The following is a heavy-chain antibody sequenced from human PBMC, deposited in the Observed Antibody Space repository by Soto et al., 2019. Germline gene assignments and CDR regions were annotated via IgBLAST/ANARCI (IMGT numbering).Heavy chain of an antibody. Sequence: ASVKVSCKASGYTFTSYYMHWVRQAPGQGLEWMGIINPSGGSTSYAQKFQGRVTMTRDTSTGTVYMELSSLRSEDTAVYYCAREPHCSSTSRYGFGMDVWGQGTTVTVSS. V-gene: IGHV1-46*01. D-gene: IGHD2-2*01. J-gene: IGHJ6*02. CDR1: GYTFTSYY. CDR2: INPSGGST. CDR3: AREPHCSSTSRYGFGMDV.